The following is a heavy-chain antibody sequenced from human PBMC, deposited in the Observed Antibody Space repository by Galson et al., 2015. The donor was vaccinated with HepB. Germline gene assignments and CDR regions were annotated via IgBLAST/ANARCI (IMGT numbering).Heavy chain of an antibody. D-gene: IGHD3-10*01. Sequence: SVKVSCKASGYTFTSYDINWVRQATGQGLEWMGWMNPNSGNTGYAQKFQGRVTITRDTSASTAYMELSSLRSEDTAMYYCARERAQNYYGSGRLNWFDPWGQGTLVTVSS. CDR2: MNPNSGNT. CDR1: GYTFTSYD. CDR3: ARERAQNYYGSGRLNWFDP. V-gene: IGHV1-8*01. J-gene: IGHJ5*02.